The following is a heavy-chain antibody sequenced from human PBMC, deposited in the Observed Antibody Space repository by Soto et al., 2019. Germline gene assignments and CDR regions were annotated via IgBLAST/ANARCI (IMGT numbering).Heavy chain of an antibody. CDR2: ISSTTHYI. CDR3: ARESEDLTSNFDY. CDR1: GFTFTSYT. V-gene: IGHV3-21*06. J-gene: IGHJ4*02. Sequence: GGSLRLSCAASGFTFTSYTMNWVHQAPGKGLEWVSSISSTTHYIYYADSMRGRFTISRDNAKNAVYLEMNSLRAEDTAVYYCARESEDLTSNFDYWGQGTLVTVSS.